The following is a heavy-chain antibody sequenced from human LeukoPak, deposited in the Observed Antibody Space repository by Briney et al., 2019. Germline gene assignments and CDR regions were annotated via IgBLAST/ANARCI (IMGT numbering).Heavy chain of an antibody. J-gene: IGHJ6*04. D-gene: IGHD2-21*02. CDR2: IYYSGST. CDR1: GGPISSYY. Sequence: VSGPTLVKPSETLSLTCTVSGGPISSYYWSWIRQPPGKGLEWIGYIYYSGSTNYNPSLRSRVTLSIDMSKNQFSLRLSSVTAADTAVYYCARTGGDCSSGLCYYAMDVWGKGTTVTVSS. V-gene: IGHV4-59*01. CDR3: ARTGGDCSSGLCYYAMDV.